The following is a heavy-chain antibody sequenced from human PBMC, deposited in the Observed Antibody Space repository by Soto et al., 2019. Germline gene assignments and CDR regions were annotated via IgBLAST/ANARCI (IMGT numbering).Heavy chain of an antibody. CDR2: TYYRSKWYN. Sequence: SQTLSLTCAISGDSVSSNSAAWNWIRQSPSRGLEWLGRTYYRSKWYNDYAVSVKSRITINPDTSKNQFSLQLNSVTPEDTAVYYCAREGVGVVPAAMPIYYYYGMDVWGQGTTVTVSS. D-gene: IGHD2-2*01. J-gene: IGHJ6*02. CDR1: GDSVSSNSAA. CDR3: AREGVGVVPAAMPIYYYYGMDV. V-gene: IGHV6-1*01.